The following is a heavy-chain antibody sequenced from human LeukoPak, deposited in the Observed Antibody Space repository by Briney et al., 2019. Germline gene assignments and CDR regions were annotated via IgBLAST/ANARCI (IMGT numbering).Heavy chain of an antibody. D-gene: IGHD3-22*01. CDR2: INPNSGGT. J-gene: IGHJ3*02. CDR3: ARAIGDDGGYSSDAFDI. CDR1: GYTFTGYY. V-gene: IGHV1-2*02. Sequence: ASVKVSCKASGYTFTGYYMHWVRQAPGQGLEWMGWINPNSGGTNYAQKFQGRVTMTRDTSISTAYMELSRLRSDDTAVYYCARAIGDDGGYSSDAFDIWGQGTMVTVSS.